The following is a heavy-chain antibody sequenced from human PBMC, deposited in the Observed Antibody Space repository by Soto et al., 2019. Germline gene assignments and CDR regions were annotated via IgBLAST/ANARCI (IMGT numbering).Heavy chain of an antibody. V-gene: IGHV4-34*01. CDR2: INHSGST. J-gene: IGHJ6*02. CDR1: GGSFSGYS. D-gene: IGHD6-19*01. CDR3: ARGLPIAVAGDYYYYGMDV. Sequence: SDTLSLTCAVYGGSFSGYSWTWIRQPPGTGLEWIGEINHSGSTNYNPSLKSRVTISVDTSKNQFSLKLSSVTAADTAVYYCARGLPIAVAGDYYYYGMDVWGQGTTVTVSS.